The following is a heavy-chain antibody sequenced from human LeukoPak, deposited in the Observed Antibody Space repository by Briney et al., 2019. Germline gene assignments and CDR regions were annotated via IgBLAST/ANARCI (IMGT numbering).Heavy chain of an antibody. J-gene: IGHJ4*02. D-gene: IGHD2-15*01. Sequence: SETLSLTCTVSGGSISSNYWSWIRQPPGKGLEWIGYIYYSGSTNYNPSLKSRVTISVDTSKNQFSLKLSSVTAADTAVYYCARYPIVVVVAATYCFDYWGQGTLVTVSS. V-gene: IGHV4-59*08. CDR2: IYYSGST. CDR1: GGSISSNY. CDR3: ARYPIVVVVAATYCFDY.